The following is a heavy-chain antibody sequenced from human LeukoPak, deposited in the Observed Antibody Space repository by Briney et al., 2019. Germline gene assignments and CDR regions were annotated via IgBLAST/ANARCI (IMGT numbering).Heavy chain of an antibody. D-gene: IGHD6-19*01. Sequence: EASVKVSCTASGYTFTSYDINWVRQATGQGLEWMGWMNPNSGNTGYAQKFQGRVTMTRNTSISTAYMELSSLRSEDTAVYYCARVDSSGWYGNYYFDYWGQGTLVTVSS. V-gene: IGHV1-8*01. CDR2: MNPNSGNT. CDR1: GYTFTSYD. CDR3: ARVDSSGWYGNYYFDY. J-gene: IGHJ4*02.